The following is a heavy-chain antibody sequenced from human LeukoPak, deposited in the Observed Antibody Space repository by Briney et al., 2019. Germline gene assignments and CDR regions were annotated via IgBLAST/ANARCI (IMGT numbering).Heavy chain of an antibody. CDR3: AKDTRGTMVRGVSGGFDY. J-gene: IGHJ4*02. Sequence: PGGSLRLSCAASGFTFSSYVMHWVRQAPGKGLEWVAFIRYDGSNKYYADSVKGRFTISRDNSKNTLYLQMNSLRAEDTAVYYCAKDTRGTMVRGVSGGFDYWGQGTLVTVSS. D-gene: IGHD3-10*01. V-gene: IGHV3-30*02. CDR2: IRYDGSNK. CDR1: GFTFSSYV.